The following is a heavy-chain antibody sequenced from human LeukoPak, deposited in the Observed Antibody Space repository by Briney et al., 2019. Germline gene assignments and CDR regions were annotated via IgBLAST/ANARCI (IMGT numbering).Heavy chain of an antibody. CDR1: GFTFSSYA. D-gene: IGHD6-6*01. Sequence: GGSLRLSCAASGFTFSSYAMNWGRQAPGKGLEWVASINQDGSQRYDVDSVKGRFTISRDNAKDSLFLEMNSLRVDDTAVYYCVRGHWQLEVWGQGTLVVVSS. CDR2: INQDGSQR. V-gene: IGHV3-7*01. CDR3: VRGHWQLEV. J-gene: IGHJ4*02.